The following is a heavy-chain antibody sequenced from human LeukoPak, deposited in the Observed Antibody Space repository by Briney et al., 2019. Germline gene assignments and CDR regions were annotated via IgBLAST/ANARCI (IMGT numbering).Heavy chain of an antibody. J-gene: IGHJ6*03. V-gene: IGHV3-21*01. CDR3: ARAYSERYGLGYYYMDV. CDR2: ISSSSSYI. Sequence: GGSLRLSCAASGFTFSTYSMNWVRQAPGKGLEWVSSISSSSSYIYYADSVKGRFTISRDNAKKSVYLQMNSLRAEDTAVYYCARAYSERYGLGYYYMDVWGKGTAVTISS. D-gene: IGHD1-26*01. CDR1: GFTFSTYS.